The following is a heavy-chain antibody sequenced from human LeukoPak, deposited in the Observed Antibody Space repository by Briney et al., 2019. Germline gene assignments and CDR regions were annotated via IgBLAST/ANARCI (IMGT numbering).Heavy chain of an antibody. D-gene: IGHD3-9*01. J-gene: IGHJ4*02. V-gene: IGHV1-2*02. CDR3: ARGGDDFLSGYPVC. CDR2: INTNSGGT. CDR1: GYTFTGYY. Sequence: GASVTVSCKVSGYTFTGYYLHWVRQAPGQGLDWMGTINTNSGGTNYAHNSQRSRTMTRDVTISTPYMELRRLRSDDAAVYYCARGGDDFLSGYPVCWGERPLVIVSS.